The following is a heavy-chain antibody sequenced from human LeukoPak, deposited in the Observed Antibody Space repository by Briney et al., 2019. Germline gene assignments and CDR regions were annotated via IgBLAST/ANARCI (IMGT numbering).Heavy chain of an antibody. Sequence: SVKVSCKASGGTFSSYAISWVGQAPGQGLEWMGGIIPIFGTANYAQKFQGRVTITADESTSTAYMELSSLRSEDTAVYYCASGRYYDSSGYYWAFDIWGQGTMVTVSS. CDR3: ASGRYYDSSGYYWAFDI. CDR2: IIPIFGTA. J-gene: IGHJ3*02. D-gene: IGHD3-22*01. CDR1: GGTFSSYA. V-gene: IGHV1-69*13.